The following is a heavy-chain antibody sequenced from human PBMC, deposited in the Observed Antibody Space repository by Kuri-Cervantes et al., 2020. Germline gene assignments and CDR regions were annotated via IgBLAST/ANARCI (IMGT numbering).Heavy chain of an antibody. CDR3: ARGWPQRPFDY. J-gene: IGHJ4*02. V-gene: IGHV4-4*02. D-gene: IGHD2-15*01. CDR1: GGSISSSNW. CDR2: IYHSGST. Sequence: GSLRLSCAVSGGSISSSNWWSWVRQPPGKGLGWIGEIYHSGSTNYNPSLKSRVTISVDTSKNQFSLKLSSVTAADTAVYYCARGWPQRPFDYWGQGTLVTVSS.